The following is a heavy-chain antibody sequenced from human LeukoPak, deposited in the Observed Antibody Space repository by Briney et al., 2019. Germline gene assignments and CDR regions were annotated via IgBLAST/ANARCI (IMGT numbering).Heavy chain of an antibody. CDR1: GFIFSSYG. CDR3: ARGPTMKMDV. CDR2: IRYDGSRK. D-gene: IGHD3-22*01. Sequence: GGSLRLSCAASGFIFSSYGMHWVRQAPDKGLEWVAFIRYDGSRKYYADSVKGRFTISRDNAKNSLYLQMNSLRAEDTAVYYCARGPTMKMDVWRKGTTVTISS. V-gene: IGHV3-30*02. J-gene: IGHJ6*04.